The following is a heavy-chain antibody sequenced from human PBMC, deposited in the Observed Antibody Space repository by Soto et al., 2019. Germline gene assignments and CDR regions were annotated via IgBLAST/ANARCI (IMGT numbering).Heavy chain of an antibody. D-gene: IGHD5-18*01. V-gene: IGHV1-8*02. CDR1: GYTFTNND. Sequence: ASVKVSCKVSGYTFTNNDVSWVRQATGQGLEWMGWMNPGSGDTGYAQKFQGRVTMTSDISIATAYMELNSLTSEDTAIYYCARMESFGSLNWFDPWGQGTLVTVSS. J-gene: IGHJ5*02. CDR3: ARMESFGSLNWFDP. CDR2: MNPGSGDT.